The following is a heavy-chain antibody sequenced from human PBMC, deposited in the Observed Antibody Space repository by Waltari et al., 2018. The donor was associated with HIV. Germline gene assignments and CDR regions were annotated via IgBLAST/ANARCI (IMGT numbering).Heavy chain of an antibody. J-gene: IGHJ6*02. CDR3: ARARLVSRGQYCSTTSCLPHYYYYYGMDV. Sequence: QVQLRQWGAGLLKPSETLSLTCAVYGGSFSGSYWRWIRQPPGKGLDWIGEINHSGSTNYNPSLKRRVTISVDTSKNQFSLKLTSGTAADTAVFYCARARLVSRGQYCSTTSCLPHYYYYYGMDVWGQGTTVTVSS. D-gene: IGHD2-2*01. V-gene: IGHV4-34*01. CDR1: GGSFSGSY. CDR2: INHSGST.